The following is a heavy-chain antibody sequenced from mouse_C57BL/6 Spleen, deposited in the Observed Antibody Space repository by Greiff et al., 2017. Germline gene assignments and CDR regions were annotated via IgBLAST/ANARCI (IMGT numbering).Heavy chain of an antibody. Sequence: DVQLQESGPELVKPGASVKMSCKASGYTFTDYNMHWVKQSHGKSLEWIGYINPNNGGTSYNQKFKGKATLTVNKSSSTAYMALRSLTSEESAVYYCAREEAYYDYYGSSPYWYFDVGGTGTTVTVSS. CDR2: INPNNGGT. CDR3: AREEAYYDYYGSSPYWYFDV. J-gene: IGHJ1*03. CDR1: GYTFTDYN. D-gene: IGHD1-1*01. V-gene: IGHV1-22*01.